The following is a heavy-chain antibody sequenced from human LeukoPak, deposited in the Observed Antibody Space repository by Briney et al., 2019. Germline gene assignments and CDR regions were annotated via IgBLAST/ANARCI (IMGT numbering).Heavy chain of an antibody. J-gene: IGHJ4*02. Sequence: SETLSLTCTVSGGSISSSSYYWGWNPQPTGQGRVWIVSIYYSGSTYYNPSLKSRVTISVDTSKNQFSLKLRSVAAADTAVYYCARLGIAAAGDYWGQGTLVTVSS. CDR3: ARLGIAAAGDY. V-gene: IGHV4-39*01. CDR2: IYYSGST. CDR1: GGSISSSSYY. D-gene: IGHD6-13*01.